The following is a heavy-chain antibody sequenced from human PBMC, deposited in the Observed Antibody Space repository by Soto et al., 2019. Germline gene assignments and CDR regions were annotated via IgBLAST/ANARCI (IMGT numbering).Heavy chain of an antibody. D-gene: IGHD3-3*01. CDR3: ARVDDDFWSGYYSA. CDR2: IIPIFGTA. J-gene: IGHJ5*02. V-gene: IGHV1-69*06. Sequence: SVKVSCKASGGTFSSYAISWVRQAPGQGLEWMGGIIPIFGTANYAQKFQGRVTITADKSTSTAYMELSSLRSEDTAVYYCARVDDDFWSGYYSAWGQGTLVTVS. CDR1: GGTFSSYA.